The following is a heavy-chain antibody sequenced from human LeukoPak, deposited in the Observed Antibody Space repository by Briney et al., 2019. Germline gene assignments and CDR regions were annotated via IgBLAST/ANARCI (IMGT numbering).Heavy chain of an antibody. D-gene: IGHD3-3*01. CDR3: SREGRDFWSGYHPSHYFDY. Sequence: GGSLRLSCAASGFTFSSYAMSWVRQAPGKGLEWVSAISGSGGSTYYADSVKGRFTISRDNAENSLFLQMTSLRVEDTAVYYCSREGRDFWSGYHPSHYFDYWGQGILVSVSS. CDR2: ISGSGGST. J-gene: IGHJ4*02. V-gene: IGHV3-23*01. CDR1: GFTFSSYA.